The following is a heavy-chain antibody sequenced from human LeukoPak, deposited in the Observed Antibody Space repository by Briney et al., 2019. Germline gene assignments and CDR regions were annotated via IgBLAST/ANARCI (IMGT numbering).Heavy chain of an antibody. J-gene: IGHJ4*02. CDR2: ISAYNGNT. Sequence: GASVKVSCKASGYTFTSYGISWVRQAPGQGLEWMGWISAYNGNTNYAQKLQGRVTMTTDTSTSTAYMELRSLRSDDTAVYYCARDLEVVVPAAKDYWGQGTLVTVSS. CDR3: ARDLEVVVPAAKDY. V-gene: IGHV1-18*01. D-gene: IGHD2-2*01. CDR1: GYTFTSYG.